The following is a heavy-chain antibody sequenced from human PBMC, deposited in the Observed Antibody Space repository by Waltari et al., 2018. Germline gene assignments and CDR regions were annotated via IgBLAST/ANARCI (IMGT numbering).Heavy chain of an antibody. Sequence: QVQLHESGPGLVKPSETLSLTCTVSGGSISNYYWSWIRQPPGRGLEWLWRFLNSGITTYNHSLKSRLTMSVDTSKNQFSLKLSSVTAADTAVYYCARHFDSYSSFYYGMDVWGQGTTVTVSS. J-gene: IGHJ6*02. D-gene: IGHD3-9*01. CDR2: FLNSGIT. CDR3: ARHFDSYSSFYYGMDV. CDR1: GGSISNYY. V-gene: IGHV4-4*07.